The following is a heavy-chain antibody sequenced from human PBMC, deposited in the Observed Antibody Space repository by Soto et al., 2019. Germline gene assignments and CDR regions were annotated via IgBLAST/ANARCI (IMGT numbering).Heavy chain of an antibody. V-gene: IGHV4-34*01. D-gene: IGHD2-15*01. CDR1: GGSFSGYY. Sequence: SETLSLTCAVYGGSFSGYYCSWIRQPPGKGLEWIGEINHSGSTNYNPSLKSRVTISVDTSKNQFSLKLSSVTAADTAVYYCASSRYCSGGSCLAEYFQHWGQGTLVTSPQ. CDR2: INHSGST. CDR3: ASSRYCSGGSCLAEYFQH. J-gene: IGHJ1*01.